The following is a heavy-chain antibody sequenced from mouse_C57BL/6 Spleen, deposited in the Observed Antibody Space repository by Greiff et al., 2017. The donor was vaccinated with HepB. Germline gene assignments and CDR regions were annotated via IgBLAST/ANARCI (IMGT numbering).Heavy chain of an antibody. V-gene: IGHV1-74*01. CDR1: GYTFTSYW. D-gene: IGHD2-3*01. Sequence: QVHVKQPGAELVKPGASVKVSCKASGYTFTSYWMHWVKQRPGQGLEWIGRIHPSDSDTNYNQKFKGKATLTVDKSSSTAYMQLSSLTSEDSAVYYCATHDGAYWGQGTLVTVSA. CDR2: IHPSDSDT. J-gene: IGHJ3*01. CDR3: ATHDGAY.